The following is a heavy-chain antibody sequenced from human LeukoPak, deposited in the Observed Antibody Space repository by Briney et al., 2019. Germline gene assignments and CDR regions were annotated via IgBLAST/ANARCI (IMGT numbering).Heavy chain of an antibody. CDR3: ARVMGIASAATEANEY. Sequence: SETLSLTCTVSGGSISFYYWSWIRQPPGKGLEWIGYIYYSGSTNYNPSLKSRVTVSVDTSKNQFSLKLSSVTAADTAVYYCARVMGIASAATEANEYWGQGTRVTVSS. V-gene: IGHV4-59*08. J-gene: IGHJ4*02. CDR1: GGSISFYY. CDR2: IYYSGST. D-gene: IGHD6-25*01.